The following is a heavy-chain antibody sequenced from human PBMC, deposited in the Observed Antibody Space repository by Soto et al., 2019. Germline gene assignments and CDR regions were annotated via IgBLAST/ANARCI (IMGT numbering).Heavy chain of an antibody. J-gene: IGHJ5*02. CDR3: AKGGWLDD. CDR2: INEDGSQK. Sequence: GGSLRLSCAASGFTFSGYWMSWVRQAPGKGLEWVANINEDGSQKNYVDSVGGRFTISRDNAQNSLFLQMNSLRPEDTAVFYCAKGGWLDDWGPGTLVTVSS. CDR1: GFTFSGYW. V-gene: IGHV3-7*03.